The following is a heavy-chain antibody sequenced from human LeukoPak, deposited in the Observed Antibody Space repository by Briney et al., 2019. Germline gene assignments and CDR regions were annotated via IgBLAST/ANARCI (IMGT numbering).Heavy chain of an antibody. CDR3: ARGHRGFDY. CDR1: GGSISSSSYY. J-gene: IGHJ4*02. Sequence: SETLSLTCTVSGGSISSSSYYGGWIRQPPGKGLEWIGSIYYSGSTYYNPSLKSRVTISVDTSKNQFSLKLSSVTAADTAVYYCARGHRGFDYWGQGTLVTVSS. CDR2: IYYSGST. D-gene: IGHD1-26*01. V-gene: IGHV4-39*01.